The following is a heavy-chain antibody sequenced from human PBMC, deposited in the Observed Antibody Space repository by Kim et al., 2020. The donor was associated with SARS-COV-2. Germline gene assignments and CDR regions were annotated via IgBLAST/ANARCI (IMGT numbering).Heavy chain of an antibody. J-gene: IGHJ4*02. CDR1: GFTFSTFA. D-gene: IGHD5-18*01. CDR2: ISHDGSSE. Sequence: GGSLRLSCAASGFTFSTFAIHWVHQAPGRGLECMGVISHDGSSEHYADSVKGRFTISRDYSKNTVYLHMTSLTTEDTAVYYCVRDGTSGYNDLDYWGQGTLVTVSS. V-gene: IGHV3-30-3*01. CDR3: VRDGTSGYNDLDY.